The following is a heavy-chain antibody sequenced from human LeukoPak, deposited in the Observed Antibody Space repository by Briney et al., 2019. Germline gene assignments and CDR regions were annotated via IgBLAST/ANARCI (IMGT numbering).Heavy chain of an antibody. V-gene: IGHV3-21*01. D-gene: IGHD5-24*01. CDR3: ATLFPPSLKMATIPRASDY. J-gene: IGHJ4*02. CDR1: GFTFNTYA. CDR2: ISSSSSSYI. Sequence: LGGSLRLSCAVSGFTFNTYAMSWVRQAPGKGLEWVSSISSSSSSYIYYADSVKGRFTISRDNAKNSLYLQMNSLRAEDTAVYYCATLFPPSLKMATIPRASDYWGQGTLVTVSS.